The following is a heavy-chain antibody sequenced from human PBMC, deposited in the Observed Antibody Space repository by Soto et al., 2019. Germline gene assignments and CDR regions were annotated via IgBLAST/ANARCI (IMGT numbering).Heavy chain of an antibody. Sequence: QVQLVQSGAEVKKPGSSVKVSCKASGGTFSSYAISWVRQAPGQGLEWMGGFIPIFGTANYAQKFQGRVTITADESKXTAYMELSSLRSEDTAVYYCARDRSHDRTIHWFDPWGQGTLVTVSS. J-gene: IGHJ5*02. CDR1: GGTFSSYA. D-gene: IGHD3-16*01. CDR3: ARDRSHDRTIHWFDP. V-gene: IGHV1-69*12. CDR2: FIPIFGTA.